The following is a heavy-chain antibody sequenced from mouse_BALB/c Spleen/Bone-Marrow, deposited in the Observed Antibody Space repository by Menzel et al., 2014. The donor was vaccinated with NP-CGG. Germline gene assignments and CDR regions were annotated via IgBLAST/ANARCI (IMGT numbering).Heavy chain of an antibody. J-gene: IGHJ2*01. D-gene: IGHD1-1*02. CDR2: IDTSDSYT. Sequence: VQLQQSGAELVMPGASVNMSRKASGYTFTDYWMHWVKQRPGQGLEWIGAIDTSDSYTTYNQKFKGKATLTVDESSNTAYMQLSSLTSEDSAVYYCARNYYYFDYWGQGTTLTVSS. V-gene: IGHV1-69*01. CDR3: ARNYYYFDY. CDR1: GYTFTDYW.